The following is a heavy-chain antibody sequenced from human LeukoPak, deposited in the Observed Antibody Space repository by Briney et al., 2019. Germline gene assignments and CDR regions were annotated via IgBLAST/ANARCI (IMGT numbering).Heavy chain of an antibody. J-gene: IGHJ4*02. V-gene: IGHV3-23*01. Sequence: SGGSLRLSRAAPGFTFSSYAMNWVRQAPGKGLEWVSAITAGGGSTYYADSVKGRFTISRDNSKNTLYVQMNSLRAEDTAVYYCAKVFDGYSLDDWGQGTLVTVSS. CDR3: AKVFDGYSLDD. CDR1: GFTFSSYA. CDR2: ITAGGGST. D-gene: IGHD2-21*02.